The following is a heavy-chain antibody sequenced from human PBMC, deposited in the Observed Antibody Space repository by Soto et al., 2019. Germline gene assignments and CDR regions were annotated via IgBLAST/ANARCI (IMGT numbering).Heavy chain of an antibody. CDR3: ARGTTGWFDP. CDR1: GGSISSYY. D-gene: IGHD1-7*01. J-gene: IGHJ5*02. CDR2: IYYSGST. Sequence: QVQLQESGPGLVKPSETLSLTCTVSGGSISSYYWSWIRQPPGKGLEWIGYIYYSGSTNYNPSLKSRVTISVDTSKNQFSLKLSSVTAADTAVYYCARGTTGWFDPWGQGTLVTVSS. V-gene: IGHV4-59*01.